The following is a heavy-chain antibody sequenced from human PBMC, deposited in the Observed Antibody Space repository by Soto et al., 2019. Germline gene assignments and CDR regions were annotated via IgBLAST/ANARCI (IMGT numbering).Heavy chain of an antibody. V-gene: IGHV4-59*01. J-gene: IGHJ4*02. D-gene: IGHD3-22*01. CDR2: IYYSGST. CDR1: GGSISSYY. CDR3: ARESYDSSGRGGFFDY. Sequence: SETLSLTCTVSGGSISSYYWSWIRQPPGKGLEWIGYIYYSGSTNYNPSLKSRVTISVDTSKNQFSLKLSSVTAADTAVYYCARESYDSSGRGGFFDYWGQGTLV.